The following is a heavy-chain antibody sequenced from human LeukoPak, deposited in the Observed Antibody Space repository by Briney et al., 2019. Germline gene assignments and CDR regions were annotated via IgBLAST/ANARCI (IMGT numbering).Heavy chain of an antibody. CDR3: ARGVTMVRGVGNIDYYYYGMDV. D-gene: IGHD3-10*01. CDR1: GDSINSGGYY. Sequence: SETLSLTCSVSGDSINSGGYYWSWIRQHPGKGLEWIGYIFSSGGSSYNPSLKSRLTISVDTSKNLVSLKLKSVTAADTAVYYCARGVTMVRGVGNIDYYYYGMDVWGQGTTVTVSS. CDR2: IFSSGGS. J-gene: IGHJ6*02. V-gene: IGHV4-31*02.